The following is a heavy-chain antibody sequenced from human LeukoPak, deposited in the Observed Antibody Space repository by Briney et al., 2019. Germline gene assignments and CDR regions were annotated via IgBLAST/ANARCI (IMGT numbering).Heavy chain of an antibody. D-gene: IGHD2/OR15-2a*01. CDR2: IYYSGST. J-gene: IGHJ5*02. Sequence: SETLSLTCTVSGGSISNKYWSWIRQPPGKGLEWIGYIYYSGSTYYNPSLKSRVTISVDTSKNQFSLKLSSVTAADTAVYYCAGVISLKGIDPWGQGTLVTVSS. V-gene: IGHV4-59*04. CDR1: GGSISNKY. CDR3: AGVISLKGIDP.